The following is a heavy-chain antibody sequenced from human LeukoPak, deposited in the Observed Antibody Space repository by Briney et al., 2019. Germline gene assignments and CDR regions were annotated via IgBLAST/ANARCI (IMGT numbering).Heavy chain of an antibody. Sequence: ASVKVSCKASGYTFTGYYMHWVRQAPGQGLEWMGWINPSSGGTNYAQKFQGRVTMTRDTSISTAYMELSRLRSDDTAVYYCAREGSGSYRDFDYWGQGTLVTVSS. CDR3: AREGSGSYRDFDY. D-gene: IGHD1-26*01. J-gene: IGHJ4*02. CDR2: INPSSGGT. CDR1: GYTFTGYY. V-gene: IGHV1-2*02.